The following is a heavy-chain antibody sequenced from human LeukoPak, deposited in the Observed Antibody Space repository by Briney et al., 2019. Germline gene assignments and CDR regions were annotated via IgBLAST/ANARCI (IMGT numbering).Heavy chain of an antibody. CDR1: GGSISSSSYY. D-gene: IGHD1-26*01. Sequence: SETLSLTCTVSGGSISSSSYYWGWIRQPPGKGLEWIGSIYYSGSTYYNPSLKSRVTISIDTSKNQFSLKLSSVTAADTAVYYCARVQGSGIVGATSIDYWGQETLVTVSS. CDR3: ARVQGSGIVGATSIDY. V-gene: IGHV4-39*01. J-gene: IGHJ4*02. CDR2: IYYSGST.